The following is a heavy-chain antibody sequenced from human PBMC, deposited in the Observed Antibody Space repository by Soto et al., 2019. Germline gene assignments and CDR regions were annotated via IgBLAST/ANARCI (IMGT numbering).Heavy chain of an antibody. CDR3: VGARGRLVGFDY. CDR2: IDGSGNT. CDR1: SESLSGYY. Sequence: QVQLQQWGAGLLKPSETLSLTCAVNSESLSGYYWSWIRQSPGKGLEWIGEIDGSGNTNYSPSLRSRVAMSVDTSKNHFSLKLNSVSAADTAAYYCVGARGRLVGFDYWGQGTLVTVSS. J-gene: IGHJ4*02. D-gene: IGHD1-26*01. V-gene: IGHV4-34*01.